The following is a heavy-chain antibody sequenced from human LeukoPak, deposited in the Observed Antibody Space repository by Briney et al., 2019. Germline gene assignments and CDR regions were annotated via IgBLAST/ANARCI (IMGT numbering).Heavy chain of an antibody. CDR1: RFTFSNYW. V-gene: IGHV3-7*01. J-gene: IGHJ4*02. Sequence: PGGSLRLSCAASRFTFSNYWMTWVRQAPGKGPEWVANINEDGSEKNYVDSVKGRFTISRDNAKNSLYLQMNSPRAEDTAVYYCARLTRGTTETYWGQGALVTVSS. D-gene: IGHD1-26*01. CDR2: INEDGSEK. CDR3: ARLTRGTTETY.